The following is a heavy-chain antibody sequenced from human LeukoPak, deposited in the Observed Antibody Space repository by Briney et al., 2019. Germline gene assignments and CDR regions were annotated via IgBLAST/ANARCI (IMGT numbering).Heavy chain of an antibody. CDR2: INHSGST. Sequence: SETLSLTCAVYGGSFSGYYWSWIRQPPGKGLEWIGEINHSGSTNYNPSLKSRVTISVDTSKNQFSLKLSSVTAADTAVYYCARGNLLLWFGELYYFDYWGQGTLVTVPS. D-gene: IGHD3-10*01. CDR1: GGSFSGYY. CDR3: ARGNLLLWFGELYYFDY. V-gene: IGHV4-34*01. J-gene: IGHJ4*02.